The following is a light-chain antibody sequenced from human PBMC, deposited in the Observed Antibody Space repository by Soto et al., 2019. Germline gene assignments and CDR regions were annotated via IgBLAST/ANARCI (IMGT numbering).Light chain of an antibody. Sequence: EIVLTQSPGTLSLSPGERATLSCRASQSVSSSYLAWYQQKPGQAPRLLIYGASSRATGIPDRFSGGGSGTDFTLTISRLEPEDFAVYYCQQHGSSPPWTFGQGTKV. CDR2: GAS. CDR3: QQHGSSPPWT. V-gene: IGKV3-20*01. J-gene: IGKJ1*01. CDR1: QSVSSSY.